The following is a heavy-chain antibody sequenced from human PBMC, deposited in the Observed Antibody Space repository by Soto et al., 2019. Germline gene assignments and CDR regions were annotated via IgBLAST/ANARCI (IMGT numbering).Heavy chain of an antibody. CDR1: GFTFSSYA. CDR3: ARRIPFGYGMDV. Sequence: EVQLVESGGGLVQPGGSLRLSCAASGFTFSSYAMHWVRQAPGKGLEYVSAITSNGGYTDYASSVKDRFTVSRDNSKNTLYLQMGSLRAEDMAVYYCARRIPFGYGMDVWGQGTTVTVSS. D-gene: IGHD2-21*01. CDR2: ITSNGGYT. J-gene: IGHJ6*02. V-gene: IGHV3-64*01.